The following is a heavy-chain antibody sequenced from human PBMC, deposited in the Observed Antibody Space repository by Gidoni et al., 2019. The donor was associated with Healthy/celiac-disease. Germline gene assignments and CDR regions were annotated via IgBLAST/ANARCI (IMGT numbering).Heavy chain of an antibody. J-gene: IGHJ4*02. V-gene: IGHV4-39*01. CDR2: SYYSGST. Sequence: YWGWIRQPPGKGLEWIGSSYYSGSTYYNPSLKSRVTISVDTSKNQFSLKLSSVTAADTAVYYCARTDYYDSSGSQLSFDYWGQGTLVTVSS. CDR3: ARTDYYDSSGSQLSFDY. CDR1: Y. D-gene: IGHD3-22*01.